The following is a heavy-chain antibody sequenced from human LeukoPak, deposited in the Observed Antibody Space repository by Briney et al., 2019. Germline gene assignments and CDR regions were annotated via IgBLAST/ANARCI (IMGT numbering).Heavy chain of an antibody. CDR2: INHSGST. Sequence: PSETLSLTCAVYGGSFSGYYWSWIRQPPGKGLEWIGEINHSGSTNYNPSLKSRVTISVDTSKNQFSLKLSSVTAAYTAVYYCARFLKYYGSGNAFDIWGQGTMVTVSS. J-gene: IGHJ3*02. CDR3: ARFLKYYGSGNAFDI. D-gene: IGHD3-10*01. V-gene: IGHV4-34*01. CDR1: GGSFSGYY.